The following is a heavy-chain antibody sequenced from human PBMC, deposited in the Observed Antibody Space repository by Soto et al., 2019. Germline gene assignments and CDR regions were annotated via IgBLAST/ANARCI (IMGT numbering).Heavy chain of an antibody. CDR3: ARGYCTATICHPWFDP. CDR1: GYAFSSYW. D-gene: IGHD2-8*02. Sequence: PGESLTTSCHSSGYAFSSYWIAWVLQMPGKGLEWMGIIYHGDSDNRYSPSFQGQVTISVDKSITTAYLQWSSLKASDSAMYYCARGYCTATICHPWFDPWGQGTLVTVSS. J-gene: IGHJ5*02. CDR2: IYHGDSDN. V-gene: IGHV5-51*01.